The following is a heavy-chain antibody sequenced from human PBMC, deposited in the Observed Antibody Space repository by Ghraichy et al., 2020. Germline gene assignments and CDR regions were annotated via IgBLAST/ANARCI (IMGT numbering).Heavy chain of an antibody. CDR3: ARGQFGSYAYYYYMDV. J-gene: IGHJ6*03. CDR1: GGSFSGYY. D-gene: IGHD3-10*01. V-gene: IGHV4-34*01. Sequence: SETLSLTCAVYGGSFSGYYWSWIRQPPGKGLEWIGEINHSGSTNYNPSFKSRVTISVDTSKNQFSLKLSSVTAADTAVYYCARGQFGSYAYYYYMDVWGKGTTVTVSS. CDR2: INHSGST.